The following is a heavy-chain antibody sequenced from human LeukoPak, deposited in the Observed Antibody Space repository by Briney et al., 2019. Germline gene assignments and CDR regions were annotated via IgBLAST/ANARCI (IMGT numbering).Heavy chain of an antibody. J-gene: IGHJ4*02. V-gene: IGHV4-59*01. Sequence: SETLSLTCTVSGGSFSLYYWNWIRQSPGKGLEWIGYMYYSGSTNYNPSLKSRVTISVDTSKNESSLKLSSVTAADTAVYYCARTPATTWTNHFDYWGQGTLVTVSS. CDR1: GGSFSLYY. CDR3: ARTPATTWTNHFDY. D-gene: IGHD4-17*01. CDR2: MYYSGST.